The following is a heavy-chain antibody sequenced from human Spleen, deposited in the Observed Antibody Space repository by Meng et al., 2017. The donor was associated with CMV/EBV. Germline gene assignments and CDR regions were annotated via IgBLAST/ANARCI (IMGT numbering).Heavy chain of an antibody. J-gene: IGHJ6*02. CDR3: ASAVICSWLYYYYYGMDV. CDR2: IKQDGSEK. V-gene: IGHV3-7*01. CDR1: GFTFSSYW. Sequence: GGSLRLSCAASGFTFSSYWRSWVRQAPGKGLEWVANIKQDGSEKYYLDSVKGRFTISRDNAKNSLYLQMNSLRAEDTAVYYCASAVICSWLYYYYYGMDVWGQGTTVTVSS. D-gene: IGHD6-13*01.